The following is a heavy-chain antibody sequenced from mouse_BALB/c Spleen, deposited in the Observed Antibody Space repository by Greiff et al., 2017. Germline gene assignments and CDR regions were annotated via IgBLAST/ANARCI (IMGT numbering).Heavy chain of an antibody. CDR3: ARWDGTYAMDY. CDR1: GFTFSSYG. J-gene: IGHJ4*01. Sequence: EVNVVESGGDLVKPGGSLKLSCAASGFTFSSYGMSWVRQTPDKRLEWVATISSGGSYTYYPDSVKGRFTISRDNAKNTLYLQMSSLKSEDTAMYYCARWDGTYAMDYWGQGTSVTVSS. D-gene: IGHD2-1*01. V-gene: IGHV5-6*01. CDR2: ISSGGSYT.